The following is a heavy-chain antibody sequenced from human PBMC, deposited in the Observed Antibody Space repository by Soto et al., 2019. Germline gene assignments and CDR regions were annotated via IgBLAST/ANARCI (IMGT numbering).Heavy chain of an antibody. D-gene: IGHD2-21*02. CDR2: IYYSGST. J-gene: IGHJ5*02. V-gene: IGHV4-30-4*01. Sequence: PSETLSLTCTVSGGSISRGDYYWSWIRQPPGKGLEWIGYIYYSGSTYYNPSLKSRVSISVDTSENQFSLKLSSVTAADTAVYYCARDRPGYCGGDSYSSWGQATLVTVSS. CDR3: ARDRPGYCGGDSYSS. CDR1: GGSISRGDYY.